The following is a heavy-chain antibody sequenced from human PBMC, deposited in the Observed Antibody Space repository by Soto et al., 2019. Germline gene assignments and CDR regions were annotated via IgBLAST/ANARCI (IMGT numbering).Heavy chain of an antibody. CDR1: GGSIISNY. V-gene: IGHV4-59*01. J-gene: IGHJ5*02. D-gene: IGHD3-16*01. Sequence: SETLSLTCTVSGGSIISNYWSWIRQPPGKGLEWIGYIYYSGSTNYNPSLKSRVTISVDTSKNQFSLKLTSVTAADTAVYYCARDRDGGAWSYPWAQGTQVTVSS. CDR3: ARDRDGGAWSYP. CDR2: IYYSGST.